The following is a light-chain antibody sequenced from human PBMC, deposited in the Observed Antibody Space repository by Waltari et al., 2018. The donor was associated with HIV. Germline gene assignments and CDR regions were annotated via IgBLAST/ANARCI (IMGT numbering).Light chain of an antibody. CDR2: DAS. J-gene: IGKJ4*01. Sequence: DIQMTQSPSSLSASGGDRVPITCQASQDISNYLNWYQQKPGKAPKLLIYDASNLETGVPSRFSGSGSGTDFTFTISSLQPEDIATYYCQQYDNLLLTFGGGTKVEIK. CDR3: QQYDNLLLT. V-gene: IGKV1-33*01. CDR1: QDISNY.